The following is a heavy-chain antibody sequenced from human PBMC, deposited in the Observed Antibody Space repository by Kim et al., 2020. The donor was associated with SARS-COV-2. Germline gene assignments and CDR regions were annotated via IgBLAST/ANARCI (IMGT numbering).Heavy chain of an antibody. Sequence: YNPSLSRRVNMSVDTSKNQFSLKLSSVTAADTAVYYCARVDYSGSYYSDYWGQGTLVTVSS. J-gene: IGHJ4*02. V-gene: IGHV4-4*07. CDR3: ARVDYSGSYYSDY. D-gene: IGHD1-26*01.